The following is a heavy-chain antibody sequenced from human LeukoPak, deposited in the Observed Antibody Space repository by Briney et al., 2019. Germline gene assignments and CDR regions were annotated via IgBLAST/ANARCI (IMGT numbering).Heavy chain of an antibody. J-gene: IGHJ4*02. Sequence: GGSLRLSCAASGFTLSSYAMSWVRQAPGKGLEWVSGISGSGDNTYYADTVKGRFTISRDNSKNTLYVQVNSLGTEDTAAYYCAKGSYYDSSGSFYFDYWGQGTLVTVSS. CDR1: GFTLSSYA. CDR2: ISGSGDNT. V-gene: IGHV3-23*01. CDR3: AKGSYYDSSGSFYFDY. D-gene: IGHD3-22*01.